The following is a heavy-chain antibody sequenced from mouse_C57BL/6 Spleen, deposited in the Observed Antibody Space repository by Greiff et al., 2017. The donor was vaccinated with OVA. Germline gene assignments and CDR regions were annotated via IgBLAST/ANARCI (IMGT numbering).Heavy chain of an antibody. V-gene: IGHV1-26*01. D-gene: IGHD1-1*01. CDR2: INPNNGGT. Sequence: VQLQQSGPELVKPGASVKISCKASGYTFTDYYMNWVKQSHGKSLEWIGDINPNNGGTSYNQKFKGKATLTVDKSSSTAYMELRSLTSEDSAVYYCARNPYYYGSRRSAMDYWGQGTSVTVSS. J-gene: IGHJ4*01. CDR3: ARNPYYYGSRRSAMDY. CDR1: GYTFTDYY.